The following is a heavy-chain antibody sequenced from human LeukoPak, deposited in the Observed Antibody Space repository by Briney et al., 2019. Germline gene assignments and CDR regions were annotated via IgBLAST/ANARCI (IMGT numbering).Heavy chain of an antibody. CDR1: GFTFSRHW. CDR2: IKQDGSEK. D-gene: IGHD3-10*01. J-gene: IGHJ6*02. CDR3: ARSYYGSGTPYGMDV. Sequence: PGGSLRLSCAVSGFTFSRHWMSWVRQAPGKGLEWLANIKQDGSEKYYVDSVEGRFTISRDNAKNSLYLQMNSLRAEDTAVYYCARSYYGSGTPYGMDVWGQGTTVTVSS. V-gene: IGHV3-7*01.